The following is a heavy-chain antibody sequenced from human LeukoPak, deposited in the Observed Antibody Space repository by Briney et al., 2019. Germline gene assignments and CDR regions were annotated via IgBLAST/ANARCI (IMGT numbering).Heavy chain of an antibody. CDR2: ISANGGEA. CDR1: GFTFSIYA. J-gene: IGHJ4*02. Sequence: GGSLKLSCAASGFTFSIYAMNWVRQAPGKGLEWVSSISANGGEAHYADSVKGRFTISRDNSKNTLYLQINNPRVEDTAVYYCAKRYYDFPLDYWGQGTLVTVSS. D-gene: IGHD3-3*01. V-gene: IGHV3-23*01. CDR3: AKRYYDFPLDY.